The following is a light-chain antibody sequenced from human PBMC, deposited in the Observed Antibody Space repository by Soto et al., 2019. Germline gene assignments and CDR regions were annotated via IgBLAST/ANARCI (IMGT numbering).Light chain of an antibody. Sequence: QSALTQPASVSGSPGQSITISCTGTSSDIGAYIFVSWYQQHPGKAPKLIIYDIANRPSGVSYRFSGSKSANTASLTISGLQAEDEADYYCVSFTTKKSYVFGNGKKVTV. V-gene: IGLV2-14*03. CDR3: VSFTTKKSYV. J-gene: IGLJ1*01. CDR1: SSDIGAYIF. CDR2: DIA.